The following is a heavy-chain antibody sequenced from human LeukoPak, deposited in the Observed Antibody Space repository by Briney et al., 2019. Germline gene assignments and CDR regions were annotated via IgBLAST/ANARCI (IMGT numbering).Heavy chain of an antibody. CDR2: IYYSGST. Sequence: SETLSLTCTVSGRSISSGGYYWSWIRQHPGKGLEWIGYIYYSGSTYYNPSLKSRVTISVDTSKNQFSLKLSSVTAADTAVYYCAREIADDLRFDPWDQGTLVTVSS. D-gene: IGHD3-16*01. CDR1: GRSISSGGYY. J-gene: IGHJ5*02. CDR3: AREIADDLRFDP. V-gene: IGHV4-31*03.